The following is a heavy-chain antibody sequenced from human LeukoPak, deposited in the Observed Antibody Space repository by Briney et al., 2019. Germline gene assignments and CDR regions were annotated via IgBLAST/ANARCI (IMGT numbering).Heavy chain of an antibody. Sequence: ASVKVSCKASGYTFTSYGISCVRQAPEQGLEWMGWISAYNGNTNYAQKLQGRVTMTTDTSTSRAYMELRSLRSDDTAVYYCARDFIKVTMVRGVKGGVFVYWGQGTLVTVSS. D-gene: IGHD3-10*01. CDR3: ARDFIKVTMVRGVKGGVFVY. CDR1: GYTFTSYG. J-gene: IGHJ4*02. CDR2: ISAYNGNT. V-gene: IGHV1-18*01.